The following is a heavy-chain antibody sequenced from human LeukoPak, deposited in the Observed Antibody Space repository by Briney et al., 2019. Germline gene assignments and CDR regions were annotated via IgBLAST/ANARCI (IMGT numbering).Heavy chain of an antibody. Sequence: GGSLRLSCVASGFTLSSSGMHWVRQAPGKGLEWVAFIRFDGSNKYYADSVKGRFSISRDNSWNTLYLQMNSLRADDTALYYCAKAVVGTGTFGYMDVWGKGTTVTISS. V-gene: IGHV3-30*02. CDR3: AKAVVGTGTFGYMDV. D-gene: IGHD1-14*01. J-gene: IGHJ6*03. CDR2: IRFDGSNK. CDR1: GFTLSSSG.